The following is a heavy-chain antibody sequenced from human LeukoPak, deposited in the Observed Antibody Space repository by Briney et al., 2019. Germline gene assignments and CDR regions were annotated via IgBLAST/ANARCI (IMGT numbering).Heavy chain of an antibody. D-gene: IGHD3-9*01. CDR3: ARAGRGLRYFDWLTYDY. J-gene: IGHJ4*02. Sequence: GGSLRLSCAASGFTFSSYWMHWVRQAPGKGLVWVSRINSDMSTTTYADSVKGRFTISRDNAKNTLYLQMNGLRAEDTAVYYCARAGRGLRYFDWLTYDYWGQGTLVTVSS. CDR1: GFTFSSYW. CDR2: INSDMSTT. V-gene: IGHV3-74*01.